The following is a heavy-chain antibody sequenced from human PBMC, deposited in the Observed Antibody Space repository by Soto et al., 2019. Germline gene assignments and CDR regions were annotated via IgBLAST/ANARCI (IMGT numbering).Heavy chain of an antibody. CDR1: GGSISSYY. CDR2: IYYSGST. V-gene: IGHV4-59*01. J-gene: IGHJ3*02. CDR3: ARDQSSIAAPVAFDI. Sequence: PSETLSLTCTVSGGSISSYYWSWIRQPPGKGLEWIGYIYYSGSTNYNPSLKSRVTISVDTSKNQFSLKLSSVTAADTAVYYCARDQSSIAAPVAFDIWGQGTMVTVSS. D-gene: IGHD6-6*01.